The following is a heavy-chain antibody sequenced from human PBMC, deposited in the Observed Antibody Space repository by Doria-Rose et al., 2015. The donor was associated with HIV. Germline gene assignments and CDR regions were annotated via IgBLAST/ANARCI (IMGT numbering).Heavy chain of an antibody. CDR3: ARVGWELLYFFDY. CDR1: GYTFGDHA. V-gene: IGHV3-49*03. J-gene: IGHJ4*02. D-gene: IGHD1-26*01. CDR2: IRSKAYGGTK. Sequence: VQLVQSGGGLVQPGRPLRLSCTASGYTFGDHAMSWFRQASEKGLEWIGFIRSKAYGGTKEYAASVKGRVTISRDDSKSIAYLQLNSLKTEDTAVYFCARVGWELLYFFDYWGQGTRGTVSA.